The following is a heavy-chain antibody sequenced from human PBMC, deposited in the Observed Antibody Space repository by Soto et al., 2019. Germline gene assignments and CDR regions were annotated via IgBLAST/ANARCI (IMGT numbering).Heavy chain of an antibody. J-gene: IGHJ5*02. Sequence: PGGSLRLSCAASGFTFSSYGMHWVRQATGKGLEWVAVIWYDGSNKYYADSVKGRFTISRDNSKNTLYLQMNSLRAEDTAVYYCERDSVEWFGEFKGWFDPWGQGT. CDR3: ERDSVEWFGEFKGWFDP. V-gene: IGHV3-33*01. CDR1: GFTFSSYG. D-gene: IGHD3-10*01. CDR2: IWYDGSNK.